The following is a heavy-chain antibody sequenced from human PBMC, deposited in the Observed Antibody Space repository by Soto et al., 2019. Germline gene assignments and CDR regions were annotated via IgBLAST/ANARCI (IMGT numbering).Heavy chain of an antibody. V-gene: IGHV4-34*01. Sequence: SETLSLTCAVYGGSFSGYYWSWIRQPPGKGLEWIGEINHSGSTNYNPSLKSRVTISVDTSKNQFSLKLSSVTAADTAVYYCARGGYSSSSGLGVFAGKYYYGMDVWGQGTTVTVSS. CDR3: ARGGYSSSSGLGVFAGKYYYGMDV. D-gene: IGHD6-6*01. CDR1: GGSFSGYY. CDR2: INHSGST. J-gene: IGHJ6*02.